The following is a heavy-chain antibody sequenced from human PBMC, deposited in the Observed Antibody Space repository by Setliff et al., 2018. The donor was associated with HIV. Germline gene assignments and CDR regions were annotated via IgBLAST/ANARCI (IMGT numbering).Heavy chain of an antibody. V-gene: IGHV4-39*01. CDR2: IYYSGST. CDR3: ARHSGLGGYYSPFDY. Sequence: SETLSLTCAVYGGSIKSSSDYWGWIRQPPGKGLEWIGTIYYSGSTYYNPSLKSRVTISVDTSKNQFSLKLSSVTAADTTVYYCARHSGLGGYYSPFDYWGPGTLVTVSS. D-gene: IGHD3-22*01. CDR1: GGSIKSSSDY. J-gene: IGHJ4*02.